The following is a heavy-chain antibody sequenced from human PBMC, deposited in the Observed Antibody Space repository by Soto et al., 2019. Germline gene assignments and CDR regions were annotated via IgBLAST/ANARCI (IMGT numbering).Heavy chain of an antibody. V-gene: IGHV4-34*01. CDR3: ARGGVTIFGVVHYYYYGMDV. CDR1: GGSFSGYY. Sequence: SETLSLTCTVYGGSFSGYYWSWIRQPPGKGLEWIGEINHSGSTNYNPSLKSRVTISVDTSKNQFSLKLSSVTAADTAVYYCARGGVTIFGVVHYYYYGMDVWGQGTTVTVSS. CDR2: INHSGST. D-gene: IGHD3-3*01. J-gene: IGHJ6*02.